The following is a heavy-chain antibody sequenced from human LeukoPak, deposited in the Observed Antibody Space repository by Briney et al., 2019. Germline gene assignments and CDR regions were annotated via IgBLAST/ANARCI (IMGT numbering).Heavy chain of an antibody. J-gene: IGHJ4*02. V-gene: IGHV1-46*01. Sequence: ASVKVSCRASGYTFTSYYMHWVRQAPGQGLEWMGIINPSGGSTSYAQNFQGRVTVTRDTSTTTVHMELRGLRSEDTAVYYCARDQEGFDYWGQGTVVTVSS. CDR3: ARDQEGFDY. CDR2: INPSGGST. CDR1: GYTFTSYY.